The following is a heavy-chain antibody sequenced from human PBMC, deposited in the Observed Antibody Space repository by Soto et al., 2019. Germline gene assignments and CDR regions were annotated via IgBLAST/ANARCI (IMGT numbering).Heavy chain of an antibody. CDR3: ARDPRYYDSTGYYYDWFDP. Sequence: SETLSLTCTVSGGSISSGDYYWNWIRQPPGKGLEWIGYISYSGSTYYNPSLKSRLTISVDTSKNQFSLKLSSVTAADTAVYYCARDPRYYDSTGYYYDWFDPWGQGTPVTVSS. CDR2: ISYSGST. V-gene: IGHV4-30-4*01. CDR1: GGSISSGDYY. J-gene: IGHJ5*02. D-gene: IGHD3-22*01.